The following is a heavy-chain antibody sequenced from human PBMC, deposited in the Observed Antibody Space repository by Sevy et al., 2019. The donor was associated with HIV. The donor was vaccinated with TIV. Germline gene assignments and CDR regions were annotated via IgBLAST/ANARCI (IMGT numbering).Heavy chain of an antibody. CDR1: GGTFSSYA. V-gene: IGHV1-69*13. J-gene: IGHJ3*02. CDR2: IIPIFGTA. Sequence: ASVKVSCKASGGTFSSYAISWVRQAPGQGLEWMGGIIPIFGTANYAQKFQGRVTITADESTSTAYMELSSLRSEDTAVYYCAGERRYYDSSGYSGLGVDIWGQGTMVTVSS. CDR3: AGERRYYDSSGYSGLGVDI. D-gene: IGHD3-22*01.